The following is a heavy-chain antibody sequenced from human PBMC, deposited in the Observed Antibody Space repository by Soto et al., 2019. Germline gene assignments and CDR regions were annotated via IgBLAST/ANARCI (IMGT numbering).Heavy chain of an antibody. V-gene: IGHV4-59*01. D-gene: IGHD3-9*01. Sequence: SETLSLTCTVSGGSISSYYWSWIRQPPGKGLEWIGYIYYSGSTNYNPSLKSRVTISVDTSKNQFSLKLSSVTAADTAVYYCARGTANPYYDILTGYYYYMDVWGKGTTVTVSS. CDR2: IYYSGST. CDR3: ARGTANPYYDILTGYYYYMDV. CDR1: GGSISSYY. J-gene: IGHJ6*03.